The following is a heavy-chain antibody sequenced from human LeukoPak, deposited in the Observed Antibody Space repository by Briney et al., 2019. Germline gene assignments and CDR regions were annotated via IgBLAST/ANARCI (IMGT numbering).Heavy chain of an antibody. CDR2: ISSNGGST. D-gene: IGHD6-6*01. V-gene: IGHV3-64*01. CDR1: GFTFSSYA. J-gene: IGHJ4*02. Sequence: GGSLRLSCAASGFTFSSYAMHWVRQAPGKGLEYVSAISSNGGSTYYANSVKGRFTISRDNSKNTLYLQMGSLRAEDTAVYYCARSFSSSDDWGQGTLVTVSS. CDR3: ARSFSSSDD.